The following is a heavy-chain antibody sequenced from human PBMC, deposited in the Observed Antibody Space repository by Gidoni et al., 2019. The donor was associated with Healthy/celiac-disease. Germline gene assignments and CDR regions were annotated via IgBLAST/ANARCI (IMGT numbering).Heavy chain of an antibody. Sequence: QVQLVESWVGVVQPGRSLSLPCAASGFTFSSSGMHWVRQAPGKGLGWVAVIWYDGSNKYYADSVKGRFTISRDNSKNTLYLQMSSLRAEDTAVYYCASEILYYFDYWGQGTLVTVSS. CDR2: IWYDGSNK. CDR1: GFTFSSSG. J-gene: IGHJ4*02. CDR3: ASEILYYFDY. V-gene: IGHV3-33*01.